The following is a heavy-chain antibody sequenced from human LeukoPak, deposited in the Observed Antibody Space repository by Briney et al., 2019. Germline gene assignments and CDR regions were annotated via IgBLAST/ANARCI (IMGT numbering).Heavy chain of an antibody. CDR1: GVSFSGYY. D-gene: IGHD4-17*01. CDR2: INHSGST. V-gene: IGHV4-34*01. CDR3: AYGDYQGNWFDP. Sequence: SETLSLTCAVYGVSFSGYYWSWLRQPPGKGLEWIGEINHSGSTNYNPSLESRVTISVDTSKNQFSLKLSSVTAADTAVYYCAYGDYQGNWFDPWGQGTLVTVSS. J-gene: IGHJ5*02.